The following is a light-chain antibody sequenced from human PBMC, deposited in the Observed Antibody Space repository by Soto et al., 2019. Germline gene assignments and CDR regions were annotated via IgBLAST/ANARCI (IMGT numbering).Light chain of an antibody. CDR1: QSITNY. CDR2: AAS. V-gene: IGKV1-39*01. CDR3: QQSHNMPFT. Sequence: DIQMTQSPSSLSASVGDRVTITCRASQSITNYLNWYQHKPGKAPKLLVYAASSLQSRVPSMLSGSGYGTDFPLTISSLQPEDFATYFCQQSHNMPFTFGPGTKVDIK. J-gene: IGKJ3*01.